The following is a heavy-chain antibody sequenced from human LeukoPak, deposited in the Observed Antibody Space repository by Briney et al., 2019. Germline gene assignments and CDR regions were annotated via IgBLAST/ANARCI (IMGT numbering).Heavy chain of an antibody. J-gene: IGHJ4*02. CDR2: ISYDGSNK. CDR1: GFTFSSYG. D-gene: IGHD3-16*01. V-gene: IGHV3-30*03. CDR3: ARSNNGGWGYCDY. Sequence: GVSLRLSCAASGFTFSSYGMHWVREAPGKGLEWVAVISYDGSNKYYADSVKGRFTISRDNSKNTLYVQMSSLRAEDTAVYYCARSNNGGWGYCDYWGQGSLVTVSS.